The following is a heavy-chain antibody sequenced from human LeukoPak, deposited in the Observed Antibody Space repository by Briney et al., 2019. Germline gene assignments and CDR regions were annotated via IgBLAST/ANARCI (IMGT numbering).Heavy chain of an antibody. CDR3: ARSKSYSSGWSDLDY. V-gene: IGHV3-13*01. J-gene: IGHJ4*02. CDR1: GFTFSNYD. D-gene: IGHD6-19*01. Sequence: GGSLRLSCAASGFTFSNYDMHWVRQAPGKGLEWVSVIGTAGNTYYLGSVKGRFTISRENAKNSLFLQMNSLSAGDTAIYYCARSKSYSSGWSDLDYWGQGTLVTVSS. CDR2: IGTAGNT.